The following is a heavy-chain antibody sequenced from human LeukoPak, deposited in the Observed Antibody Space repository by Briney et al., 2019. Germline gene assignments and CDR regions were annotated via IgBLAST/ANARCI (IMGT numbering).Heavy chain of an antibody. Sequence: GGSLRLSCAASGFTFSSYAMYWVRQALGKGLEYVSAISSNGGNSYYANSLKGRFTISRDNAKNTLYLQMNSLRAEDTAVYYCARALLWFGAYYFDYWGQGTLVTVSS. CDR2: ISSNGGNS. CDR3: ARALLWFGAYYFDY. J-gene: IGHJ4*02. V-gene: IGHV3-64*01. D-gene: IGHD3-10*01. CDR1: GFTFSSYA.